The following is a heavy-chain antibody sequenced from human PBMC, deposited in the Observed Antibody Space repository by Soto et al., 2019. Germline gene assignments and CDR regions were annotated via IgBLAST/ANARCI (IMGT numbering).Heavy chain of an antibody. J-gene: IGHJ3*02. D-gene: IGHD3-3*01. Sequence: QVQLVQSGAEVKKPGSSVKVSCKASGGTFSSYAISWVRQAPGQGLEWMGGIIPIFGTANYAQKFQGRVPITADKSTSTAYMELSMLRSEDTVVYFCAADRPVFGVCATVAFDICCRGTMVSVCS. V-gene: IGHV1-69*06. CDR1: GGTFSSYA. CDR2: IIPIFGTA. CDR3: AADRPVFGVCATVAFDI.